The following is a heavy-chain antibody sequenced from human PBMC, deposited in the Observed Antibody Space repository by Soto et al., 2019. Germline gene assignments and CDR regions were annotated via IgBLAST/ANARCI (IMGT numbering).Heavy chain of an antibody. J-gene: IGHJ4*01. CDR3: VRDRDLDRDMVHADL. CDR1: GFTISGCS. V-gene: IGHV3-48*02. CDR2: ITIRTGNI. D-gene: IGHD5-18*01. Sequence: PGGSLRLSCEASGFTISGCSMNWVRQAPWKGLEWLAYITIRTGNIVYADSVRGRFTISADNAENSVFLQMNSLRDEDTAVYFCVRDRDLDRDMVHADLWAQGTLVTVSS.